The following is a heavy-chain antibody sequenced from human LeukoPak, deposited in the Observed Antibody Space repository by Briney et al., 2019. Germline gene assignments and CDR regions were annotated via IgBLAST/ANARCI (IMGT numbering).Heavy chain of an antibody. CDR2: IYTRGST. J-gene: IGHJ4*02. Sequence: SETQSLTCIVSDDSISSGRYYWSWIRQPAGKGLEWIGRIYTRGSTNYNTSIKSRATISENTSKNQFSLKLSSVTAADTAVYYCAREGDLWSGYYTGIDYWGQGALVTVSS. D-gene: IGHD3-3*01. CDR1: DDSISSGRYY. CDR3: AREGDLWSGYYTGIDY. V-gene: IGHV4-61*02.